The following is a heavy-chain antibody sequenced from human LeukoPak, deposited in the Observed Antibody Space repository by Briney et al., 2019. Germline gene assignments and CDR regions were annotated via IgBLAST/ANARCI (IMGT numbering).Heavy chain of an antibody. CDR1: GFTFGDYA. J-gene: IGHJ3*02. CDR2: ISSKVYGGTT. Sequence: GGSLRLSCRTSGFTFGDYALSWFRQAPGKGLEWVGFISSKVYGGTTENAASVKGRVIISRDDSESIACLQMNSLKIEDTAMYYCSRVSTSGSYGRFDALHIWSQGTMATVSS. D-gene: IGHD6-19*01. CDR3: SRVSTSGSYGRFDALHI. V-gene: IGHV3-49*03.